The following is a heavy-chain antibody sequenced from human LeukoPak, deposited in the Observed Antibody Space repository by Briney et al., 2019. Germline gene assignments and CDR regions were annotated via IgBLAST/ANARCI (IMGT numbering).Heavy chain of an antibody. Sequence: GASVKVSCKASGYTFTSYYMHWVRQAPGQGLEWMGIINPSGGSTSYAQKFQGRVTMTRDTSTSTVYMELSSLRSEDTAVYYCARVGQLWSQYSHFDYWGQGTLVTVSS. CDR2: INPSGGST. J-gene: IGHJ4*02. CDR3: ARVGQLWSQYSHFDY. CDR1: GYTFTSYY. D-gene: IGHD5-18*01. V-gene: IGHV1-46*01.